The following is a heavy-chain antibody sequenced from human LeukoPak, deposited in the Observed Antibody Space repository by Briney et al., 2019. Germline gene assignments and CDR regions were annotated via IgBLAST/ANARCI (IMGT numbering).Heavy chain of an antibody. CDR1: GGSFSGYY. Sequence: PSETLSLTCAVYGGSFSGYYWSWIRQPPGKGLEWIGEINHSGSTNYNPSLKSRVTISVDTSKNQFSLKLSSVTAAGTAVYYCARGYYYDSSGYYFFDYWGQGTLVTVSS. V-gene: IGHV4-34*01. D-gene: IGHD3-22*01. CDR2: INHSGST. J-gene: IGHJ4*02. CDR3: ARGYYYDSSGYYFFDY.